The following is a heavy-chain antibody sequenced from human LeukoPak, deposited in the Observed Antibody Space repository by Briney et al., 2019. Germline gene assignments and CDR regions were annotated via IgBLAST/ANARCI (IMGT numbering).Heavy chain of an antibody. V-gene: IGHV3-33*01. CDR1: GFTFSSYG. CDR2: IWYDGSNK. J-gene: IGHJ4*02. Sequence: SGGSLRLSCAASGFTFSSYGMHWVRQAPGKGLEWVAVIWYDGSNKYYADSVKGRFTISRDNSKNTLYLQMNSLRAEDTAVYYCARDSNMITFGGGFDYWGQGTLVTVSS. D-gene: IGHD3-16*01. CDR3: ARDSNMITFGGGFDY.